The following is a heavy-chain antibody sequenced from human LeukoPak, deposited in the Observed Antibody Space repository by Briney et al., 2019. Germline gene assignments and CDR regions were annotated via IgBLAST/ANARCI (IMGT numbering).Heavy chain of an antibody. Sequence: ASVKVSCKASGCTFTGYYLHWVRQAPGQGLEWMGWINPNSGGTNYAQKFQGCVTMTRDTSISTAYMELSSLRSEDTAVYYCATDPPGYQLLLRYWGQGTLVTVSS. CDR3: ATDPPGYQLLLRY. CDR1: GCTFTGYY. J-gene: IGHJ4*02. CDR2: INPNSGGT. D-gene: IGHD2-2*01. V-gene: IGHV1-2*04.